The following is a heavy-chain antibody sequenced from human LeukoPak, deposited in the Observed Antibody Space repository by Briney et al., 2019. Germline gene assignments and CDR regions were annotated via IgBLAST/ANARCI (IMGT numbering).Heavy chain of an antibody. V-gene: IGHV4-59*08. CDR3: ARHKDGGSWPLDF. J-gene: IGHJ4*02. CDR1: GGSISGYY. D-gene: IGHD1-26*01. CDR2: IHYTGRT. Sequence: PSETLSLTCTVSGGSISGYYWSWIRQPPGKTLEWIAHIHYTGRTTYNPSLQSRVTMSLDTSRNQFSPKLNSVSATDTAVYYCARHKDGGSWPLDFWDPGTLVTVSS.